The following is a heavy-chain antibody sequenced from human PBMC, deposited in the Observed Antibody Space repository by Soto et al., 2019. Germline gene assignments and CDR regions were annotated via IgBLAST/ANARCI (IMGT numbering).Heavy chain of an antibody. CDR3: ARIPVYCSGGSCPFFYYFGMDV. CDR1: GVSLIAVLRG. D-gene: IGHD2-15*01. J-gene: IGHJ6*02. V-gene: IGHV2-70*01. CDR2: IDWDGDK. Sequence: SGPTLVNPTQTLTLTLTFSGVSLIAVLRGVTGIRQPPGKALEWLALIDWDGDKYYSTSLKTRLTISKDTSKNQVVLTMTNMDPVDSATYYCARIPVYCSGGSCPFFYYFGMDVWGQGTTVTVSS.